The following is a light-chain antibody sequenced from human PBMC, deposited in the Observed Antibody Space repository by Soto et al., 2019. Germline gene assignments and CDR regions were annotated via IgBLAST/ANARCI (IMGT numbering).Light chain of an antibody. CDR1: SSNIGAGHD. Sequence: QSVLTQPPSVSGAPGQRVTISCTGSSSNIGAGHDVYWYQQLPGTAPKLLIYNNNNRPSGVPDRFSGSKSGTSASLAITGLQAEDEADYYCQSYDSSLSDVVFGGGTKLTVL. J-gene: IGLJ2*01. CDR2: NNN. V-gene: IGLV1-40*01. CDR3: QSYDSSLSDVV.